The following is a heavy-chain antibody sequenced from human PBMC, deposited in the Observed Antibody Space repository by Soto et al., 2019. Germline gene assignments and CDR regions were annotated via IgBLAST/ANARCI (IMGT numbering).Heavy chain of an antibody. V-gene: IGHV3-30-3*01. J-gene: IGHJ4*02. Sequence: QVQLVESGGGVVQPGRSLRLSCAASGFTFSSYAMHWVRQAPGKGLEWVAVISYDGSNKYYADSVKGRFTISRDNSKNTLYLQMNSLRAEDTVVYYCARVSWDYGDYPDYWGQGTLVTVSS. CDR3: ARVSWDYGDYPDY. CDR2: ISYDGSNK. D-gene: IGHD4-17*01. CDR1: GFTFSSYA.